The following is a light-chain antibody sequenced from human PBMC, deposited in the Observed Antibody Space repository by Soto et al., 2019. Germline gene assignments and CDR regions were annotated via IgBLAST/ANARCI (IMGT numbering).Light chain of an antibody. Sequence: QSVLTQPPSASGSPGQSVAISCTGTTSDVGGYNYFSWYQQHPGKAPKLIIYDVSKRPSGVPDRFSGSKSGNTASLTVSGLQGEDEADYYCSSYVASNTLAFGGGTKVTVL. CDR2: DVS. V-gene: IGLV2-8*01. CDR1: TSDVGGYNY. CDR3: SSYVASNTLA. J-gene: IGLJ2*01.